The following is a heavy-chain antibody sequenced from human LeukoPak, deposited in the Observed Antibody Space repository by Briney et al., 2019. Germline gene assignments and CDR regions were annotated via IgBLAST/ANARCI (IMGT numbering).Heavy chain of an antibody. CDR1: GGSISSYY. J-gene: IGHJ4*02. D-gene: IGHD3-22*01. CDR3: ARSYYDTSGYYNDN. Sequence: PSETLSLTCTVSGGSISSYYWSWLRQPPGKGLEWIGYIYYSGSTNYNPSLKSRVTISVDTSKNQFSLKLTSVTAADTAVYYCARSYYDTSGYYNDNWGQGTLVTVSS. CDR2: IYYSGST. V-gene: IGHV4-59*08.